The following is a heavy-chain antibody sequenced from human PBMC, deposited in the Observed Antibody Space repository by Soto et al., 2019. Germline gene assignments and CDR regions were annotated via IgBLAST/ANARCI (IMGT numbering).Heavy chain of an antibody. V-gene: IGHV1-69*02. CDR1: GDTFNFYS. J-gene: IGHJ4*02. D-gene: IGHD3-10*01. CDR3: ASSYGSGYRAFDY. Sequence: QVQLVQSGAEVKRPGSSVKVSCKASGDTFNFYSINWVRQAPGLGLEWMGRVNPIVRMSNYAQKFQCRVTMTADKSTSTAYMELSSLRSADTAIYYCASSYGSGYRAFDYWGQGALVTVSS. CDR2: VNPIVRMS.